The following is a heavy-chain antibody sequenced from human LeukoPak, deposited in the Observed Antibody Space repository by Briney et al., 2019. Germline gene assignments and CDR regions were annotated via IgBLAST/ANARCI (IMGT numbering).Heavy chain of an antibody. D-gene: IGHD4-11*01. CDR2: IRYDGSNK. Sequence: GGSLILSCAASGFTFSSYGMHWVRQAPGKGLEWVAFIRYDGSNKYYADSVKGRFTISRDNSKNTLYLQMNSLRSEDTAVYYCAKDTGGDPDYWGQGTLVTVSS. J-gene: IGHJ4*02. CDR3: AKDTGGDPDY. V-gene: IGHV3-30*02. CDR1: GFTFSSYG.